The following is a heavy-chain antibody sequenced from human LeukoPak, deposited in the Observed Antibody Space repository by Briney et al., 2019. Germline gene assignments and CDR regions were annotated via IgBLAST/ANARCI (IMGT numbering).Heavy chain of an antibody. CDR1: GYTLTELS. J-gene: IGHJ4*02. CDR3: ATDLIAAAGTAY. V-gene: IGHV1-24*01. D-gene: IGHD6-13*01. Sequence: ASVTVSCKVSGYTLTELSMHWVRQAPGKGLEWMGGFDPEDGETIYAQKFQGRVTMTEDTSTDTAYMELSSLRSEDTAVYYCATDLIAAAGTAYWGQGTLVTVSS. CDR2: FDPEDGET.